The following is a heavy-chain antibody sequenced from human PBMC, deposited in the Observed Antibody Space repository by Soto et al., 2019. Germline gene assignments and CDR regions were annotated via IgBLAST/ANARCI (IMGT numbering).Heavy chain of an antibody. J-gene: IGHJ6*03. V-gene: IGHV3-23*01. CDR1: GFTFSNYA. CDR2: ISGSGDHT. CDR3: AKEENYYYYMDV. Sequence: GGSLRLSCAASGFTFSNYAMSWVRQAPGKGLEWISAISGSGDHTYFADSVKGRFTISRDNSKNTLYLQMNSLRAEDTAVYYCAKEENYYYYMDVWGKGTTVTVSS.